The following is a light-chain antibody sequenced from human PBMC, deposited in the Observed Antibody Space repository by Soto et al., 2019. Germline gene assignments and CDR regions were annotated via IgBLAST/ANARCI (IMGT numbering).Light chain of an antibody. CDR1: QSVSSRY. V-gene: IGKV3-20*01. J-gene: IGKJ3*01. Sequence: EIVLTQSPGTLSLSPGERATLSCRASQSVSSRYLAWYQQKPGQAPRPLIFVASSRATGIPDRFSGSGSWPDFTLTIRRLEPEDFAVYYYQQYGSSLPFTFGPGTKVDIK. CDR3: QQYGSSLPFT. CDR2: VAS.